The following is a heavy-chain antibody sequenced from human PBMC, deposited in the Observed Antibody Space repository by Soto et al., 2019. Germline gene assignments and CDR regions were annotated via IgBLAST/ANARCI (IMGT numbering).Heavy chain of an antibody. CDR3: AKYGATYYDAFDI. CDR1: GDSVSSNSAA. V-gene: IGHV6-1*01. CDR2: TYYRSNWYN. J-gene: IGHJ3*02. D-gene: IGHD5-12*01. Sequence: QVQLQQSGPGLVKPSQTLSLTCAISGDSVSSNSAAWNWISQSPSRCLEWLGRTYYRSNWYNDFAVSVKSRMTNNPDTSKNQFSLQLNYVTPEDTAVYYCAKYGATYYDAFDIWGQGTMVTVSS.